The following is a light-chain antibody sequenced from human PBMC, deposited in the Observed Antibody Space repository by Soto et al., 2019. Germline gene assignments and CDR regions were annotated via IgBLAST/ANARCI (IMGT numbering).Light chain of an antibody. CDR1: QSVATSQ. V-gene: IGKV3-15*01. Sequence: EIVLTQSPGTLSLSPGERATLFCRASQSVATSQLAWYQQKPGQAPRLLIYGASTRATGIPARFSGSGSGTEFTLTISSLQSEDFAVYYCQQYNNWPPYTFGQGTKLEIK. J-gene: IGKJ2*01. CDR3: QQYNNWPPYT. CDR2: GAS.